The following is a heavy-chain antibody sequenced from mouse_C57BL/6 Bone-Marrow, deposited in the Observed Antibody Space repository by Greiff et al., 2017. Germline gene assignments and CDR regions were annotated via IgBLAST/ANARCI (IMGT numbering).Heavy chain of an antibody. CDR2: MDPYVGDT. V-gene: IGHV1-50*01. D-gene: IGHD2-12*01. J-gene: IGHJ3*01. CDR1: GSTFPSYW. CDR3: ARGDYKCFAY. Sequence: QVQLQQPGAELVKPGASVKLSCKASGSTFPSYWMQWLKQRPGQGLGWIGKMDPYVGDTNYNKKFKGKATLTVDTSSSTAYMQLSSLTSDDSAVYYCARGDYKCFAYWGQGTLVTVSA.